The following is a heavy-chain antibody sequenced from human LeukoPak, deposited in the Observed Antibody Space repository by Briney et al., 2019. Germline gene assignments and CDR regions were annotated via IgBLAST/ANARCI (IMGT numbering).Heavy chain of an antibody. CDR3: ARGLLGSSTSCYPSFAPRTRSDWFDP. J-gene: IGHJ5*02. Sequence: SETLSLTCAVYGGSFSGYYWSWIRQPPGKGLEWIGEINHSGGTNYNPSLKSRVTISVDTFKNQYSLKLSSVTAADTAVYYCARGLLGSSTSCYPSFAPRTRSDWFDPWGQGTLVTVSS. CDR2: INHSGGT. CDR1: GGSFSGYY. V-gene: IGHV4-34*01. D-gene: IGHD2-2*01.